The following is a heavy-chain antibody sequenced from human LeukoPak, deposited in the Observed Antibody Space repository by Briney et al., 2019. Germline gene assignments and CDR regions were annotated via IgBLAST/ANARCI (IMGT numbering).Heavy chain of an antibody. CDR2: ISSNGGST. J-gene: IGHJ4*02. CDR1: GFTFSSYA. CDR3: ARGRAIFGVVTIAPDY. D-gene: IGHD3-3*01. Sequence: GESLKISCAASGFTFSSYAMHWVRQAPGKGLEYVSAISSNGGSTYYANSVQGRFTISRDNSKNTLYLQMGSLRAEDMAVYYCARGRAIFGVVTIAPDYWGQGTLVTVSS. V-gene: IGHV3-64*01.